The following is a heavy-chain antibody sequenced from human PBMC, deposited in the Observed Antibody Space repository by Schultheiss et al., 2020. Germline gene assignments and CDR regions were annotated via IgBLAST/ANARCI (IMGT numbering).Heavy chain of an antibody. V-gene: IGHV4-59*12. D-gene: IGHD4-17*01. Sequence: SETLSLTCTVSGGSISRYFWSWIRQSPGKGPEWIGYIHDSGSSNYNPSLKSRVTISVDTSKNQFSLNMTSVTAADTAVYYCAKTTDGTPHDYWGQGTLVTVSS. CDR1: GGSISRYF. J-gene: IGHJ4*02. CDR2: IHDSGSS. CDR3: AKTTDGTPHDY.